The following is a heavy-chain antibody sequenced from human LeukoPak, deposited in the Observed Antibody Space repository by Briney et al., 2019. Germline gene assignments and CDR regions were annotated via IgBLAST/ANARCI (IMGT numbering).Heavy chain of an antibody. V-gene: IGHV1-69*05. D-gene: IGHD3-16*01. J-gene: IGHJ3*02. CDR3: ARKSGDYGAFDI. CDR2: IIPIFGTA. CDR1: GGTFSSYA. Sequence: ASVKVSCKASGGTFSSYAISWVRQAPGQGLEWMGGIIPIFGTANYAQKFQGRVTITTDESTSTAYMELSSLRSEDTAVYYCARKSGDYGAFDIWGQGTMVTVSS.